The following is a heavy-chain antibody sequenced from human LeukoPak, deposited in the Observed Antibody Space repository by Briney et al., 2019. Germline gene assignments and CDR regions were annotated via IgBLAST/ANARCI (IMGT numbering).Heavy chain of an antibody. CDR3: AKDCSSTSCYTGDY. Sequence: PGGSLRLSCAASGFTFSSYGMHWVRQAPGKELEWVAFIRYDGSNKYYADSVKGRFTISRDNSKNTLYLQMNSLRAEDTAVYYCAKDCSSTSCYTGDYWGQGTLVTVSS. D-gene: IGHD2-2*02. V-gene: IGHV3-30*02. J-gene: IGHJ4*02. CDR2: IRYDGSNK. CDR1: GFTFSSYG.